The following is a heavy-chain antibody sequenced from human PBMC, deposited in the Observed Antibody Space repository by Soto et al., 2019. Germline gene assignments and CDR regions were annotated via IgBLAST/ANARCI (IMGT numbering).Heavy chain of an antibody. Sequence: QVQLVQSGAEVKKPGASVKVSCKASGHTFTSYYMHWVRQAPGQGLEWMGVINPSGGTTIDPQKFQGRVTVTRDTSTSTVYMELSSLRSEDTAVYYCARDWEFGYWGQGTLVTVSS. CDR3: ARDWEFGY. CDR1: GHTFTSYY. CDR2: INPSGGTT. V-gene: IGHV1-46*01. J-gene: IGHJ4*02. D-gene: IGHD3-10*01.